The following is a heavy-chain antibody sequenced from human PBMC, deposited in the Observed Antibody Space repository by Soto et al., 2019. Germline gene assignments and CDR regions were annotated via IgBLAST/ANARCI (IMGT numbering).Heavy chain of an antibody. J-gene: IGHJ6*02. CDR1: GFTFSSYA. CDR2: ISYDGSNK. CDR3: AREVPAPIDYYYGMDV. Sequence: QVQLVESGGGVVQPGRSLRLSCAASGFTFSSYAMHWVRQAPGKGLEWVAIISYDGSNKYYADSVKGRFTISRDNSKNXLYLQMNSLRAEDTAVYYCAREVPAPIDYYYGMDVWGQGTTVTVSS. V-gene: IGHV3-30-3*01. D-gene: IGHD1-1*01.